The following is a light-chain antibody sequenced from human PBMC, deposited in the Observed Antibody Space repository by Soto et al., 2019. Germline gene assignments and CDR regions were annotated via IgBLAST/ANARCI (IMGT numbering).Light chain of an antibody. CDR1: SSNIGSNT. V-gene: IGLV1-44*01. CDR2: SND. J-gene: IGLJ3*02. CDR3: ATWDDSLNVV. Sequence: QSVLTQSPSASGTPGQRASISCSGGSSNIGSNTVSWYQHVPGTAPKLLIYSNDQRPSAVPGRFSGSKSGSSASLAISGLQSEDEAYYYCATWDDSLNVVFGGGTKLTVL.